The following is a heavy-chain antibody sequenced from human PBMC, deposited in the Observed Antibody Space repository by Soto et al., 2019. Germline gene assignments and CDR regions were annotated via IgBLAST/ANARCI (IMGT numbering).Heavy chain of an antibody. V-gene: IGHV3-74*01. Sequence: PGGSLRLSCAASGFTFTNYWQHWVRQVPGKGLVWVSRIDGVGTGTSYSDSVRGRFPVYSDTAENGLYLQMNSRSSEDAAVYYCTKVFEYGGQGTTVTVSS. J-gene: IGHJ4*02. CDR1: GFTFTNYW. CDR2: IDGVGTGT. CDR3: TKVFEY.